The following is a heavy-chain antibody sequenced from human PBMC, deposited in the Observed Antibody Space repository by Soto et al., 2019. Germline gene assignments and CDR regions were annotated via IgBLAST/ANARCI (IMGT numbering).Heavy chain of an antibody. D-gene: IGHD3-22*01. Sequence: QLQLAQSGADVKKAGSSVKVSCKASGGTLSNSAFSWVRQAPGQGLEWMGGIIPVFGIVNYAQKFQDRVTITADESTSTAYMELRSLRSEDTAVYFCATGRIVVVGSRAYYGMDVWGPGTTVTV. V-gene: IGHV1-69*19. CDR1: GGTLSNSA. CDR2: IIPVFGIV. CDR3: ATGRIVVVGSRAYYGMDV. J-gene: IGHJ6*02.